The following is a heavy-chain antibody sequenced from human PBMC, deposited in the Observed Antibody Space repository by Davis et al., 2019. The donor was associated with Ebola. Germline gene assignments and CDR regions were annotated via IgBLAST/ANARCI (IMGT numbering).Heavy chain of an antibody. CDR2: INPHSDDK. CDR1: GYNFPNHA. D-gene: IGHD5-12*01. Sequence: AASVKVSCKASGYNFPNHAINWVRQAPGQGLEWMGSINPHSDDKRYAQKFQGRVTLTTDTSTSTAYVDLGGLRSDDTAVYYCALQYRGYTTTWSLDYWGQGTLVTVSS. J-gene: IGHJ4*02. CDR3: ALQYRGYTTTWSLDY. V-gene: IGHV1-18*01.